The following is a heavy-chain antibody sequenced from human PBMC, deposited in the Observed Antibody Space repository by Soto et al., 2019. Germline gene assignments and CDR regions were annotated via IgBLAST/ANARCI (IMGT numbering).Heavy chain of an antibody. D-gene: IGHD3-16*01. CDR2: ISYSGST. Sequence: PSETLSLTCTVSGGSISSGDYFWNWIRQLPGKGLEWIGYISYSGSTYYNPSLKSRITISADTSKNQFSLKVNSATAADTAVYYCARGDPLIPIYWGQGALVTVSS. V-gene: IGHV4-31*03. CDR1: GGSISSGDYF. CDR3: ARGDPLIPIY. J-gene: IGHJ4*02.